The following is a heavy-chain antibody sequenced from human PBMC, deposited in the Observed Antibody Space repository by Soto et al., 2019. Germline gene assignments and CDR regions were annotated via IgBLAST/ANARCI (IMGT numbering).Heavy chain of an antibody. CDR2: INHSGST. V-gene: IGHV4-34*01. J-gene: IGHJ5*02. CDR1: GGSFSGYY. CDR3: ARGSITIFGVAAFDP. D-gene: IGHD3-3*01. Sequence: QVQLQQWGAGLLKPSETLSLTCAVYGGSFSGYYWSWIRQPPGKGLEWIGEINHSGSTNYNPSLKSRVTISVDTSKNQFSLKLSSVTAADTAVYYCARGSITIFGVAAFDPWGQGTLVTVSS.